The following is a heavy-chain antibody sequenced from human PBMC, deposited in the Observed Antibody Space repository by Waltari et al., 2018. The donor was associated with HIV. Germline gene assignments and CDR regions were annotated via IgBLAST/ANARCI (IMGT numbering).Heavy chain of an antibody. CDR2: INHAGAT. V-gene: IGHV4-34*01. D-gene: IGHD6-13*01. J-gene: IGHJ6*02. CDR3: ARGYAAAAPYFGLDV. Sequence: QVRLQEWGPGVLKPSETLSLRCARYGGSFIGYYWTWIRQSPGRGLQWIGEINHAGATNYNPSLRSRLIFSIDTSKKQFYMKLTSVTVADTATYFCARGYAAAAPYFGLDVWGQGTTVTVSS. CDR1: GGSFIGYY.